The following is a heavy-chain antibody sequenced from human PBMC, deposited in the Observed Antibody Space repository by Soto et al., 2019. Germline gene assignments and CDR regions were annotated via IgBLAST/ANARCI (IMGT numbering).Heavy chain of an antibody. J-gene: IGHJ4*02. Sequence: EVQLLESGGGLVQPGGSLRLSCAASGFTFSSYAMSWVRQAPGKGLEWVSAISGSGGSTYYADSVKGRFTISRNNSKNTLYLQMNSLRAEDTAVYYCAKHPPRSDYLPTFSGQDYWGQGTLVTVSS. V-gene: IGHV3-23*01. CDR1: GFTFSSYA. CDR2: ISGSGGST. CDR3: AKHPPRSDYLPTFSGQDY. D-gene: IGHD3-16*01.